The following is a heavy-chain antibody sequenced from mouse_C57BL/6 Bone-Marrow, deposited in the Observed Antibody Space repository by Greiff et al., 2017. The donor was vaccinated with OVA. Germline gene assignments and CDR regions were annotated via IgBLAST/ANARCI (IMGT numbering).Heavy chain of an antibody. CDR2: IDPENGDT. Sequence: EVQLQQSGAELVRPGASVKLSCTASGFNIKDDYMHWVKQRPEQGLEWIGWIDPENGDTEYASKFQGKATITADTSSNTAYLQLSSLTSEDTAVYYWTKRYYGSVGYFDYWGQGTTLTVSS. V-gene: IGHV14-4*01. CDR3: TKRYYGSVGYFDY. D-gene: IGHD1-1*01. CDR1: GFNIKDDY. J-gene: IGHJ2*01.